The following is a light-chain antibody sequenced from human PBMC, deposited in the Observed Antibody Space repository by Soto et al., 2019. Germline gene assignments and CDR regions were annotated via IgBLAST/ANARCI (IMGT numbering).Light chain of an antibody. J-gene: IGKJ1*01. V-gene: IGKV3-11*01. CDR2: QTS. Sequence: IVLTQSPATLSLSPGKRATLACRASQYINTRLAWYQHRPGQAPRLLIYQTSIRAAGIPARFSASGSGTDFTLTISDVQPEDFALYYCHQRQSWPRTFGQGTKVDIK. CDR1: QYINTR. CDR3: HQRQSWPRT.